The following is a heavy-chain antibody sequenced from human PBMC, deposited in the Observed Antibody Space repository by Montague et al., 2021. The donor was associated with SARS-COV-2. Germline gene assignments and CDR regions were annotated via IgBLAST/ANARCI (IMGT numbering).Heavy chain of an antibody. CDR2: IYYSGGT. D-gene: IGHD3-9*01. J-gene: IGHJ6*02. CDR3: ARERVLGYIVLLPWFCGIDV. CDR1: GGSISSSSYY. Sequence: SETLSLTCTVSGGSISSSSYYWGWIRQPPGKGLEWIGSIYYSGGTYYNPSLKSRVTISVDTSKNQFSLKLSSVTAADTAVYYCARERVLGYIVLLPWFCGIDVWGQGTTVTVSS. V-gene: IGHV4-39*02.